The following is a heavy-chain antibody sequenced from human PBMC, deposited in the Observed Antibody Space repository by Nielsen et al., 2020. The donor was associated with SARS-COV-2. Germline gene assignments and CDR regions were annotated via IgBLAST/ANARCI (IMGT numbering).Heavy chain of an antibody. CDR2: IYYSGST. CDR3: ARETAMVRGVTTRTYYYYGMDV. J-gene: IGHJ6*02. V-gene: IGHV4-31*02. Sequence: WIRQPPGKGLEWIGYIYYSGSTYYNLSLKSRVTISVDTSKNQFSLKLSSVTAADTAVYYCARETAMVRGVTTRTYYYYGMDVWGQGTTVTVSS. D-gene: IGHD3-10*01.